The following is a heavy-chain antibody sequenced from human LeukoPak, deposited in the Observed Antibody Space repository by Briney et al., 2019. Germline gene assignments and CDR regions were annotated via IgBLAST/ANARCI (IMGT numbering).Heavy chain of an antibody. Sequence: SETLSLTCTVSGGSISSSSYYWGWIRQPPGKGLEWIGEINHSGSTNYNPSLKSRVTISVDTSKNQFSLKLSSVTAADTAVYYCARGLSGSYYEGDYWGQGTLVTVSS. J-gene: IGHJ4*02. D-gene: IGHD1-26*01. CDR2: INHSGST. CDR1: GGSISSSSYY. V-gene: IGHV4-39*07. CDR3: ARGLSGSYYEGDY.